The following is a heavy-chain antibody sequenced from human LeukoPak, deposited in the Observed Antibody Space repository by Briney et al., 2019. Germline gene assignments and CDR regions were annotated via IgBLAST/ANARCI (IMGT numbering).Heavy chain of an antibody. CDR3: ARDRGSSGGFPL. CDR2: INSGGENV. V-gene: IGHV3-48*03. J-gene: IGHJ3*01. CDR1: GFTFSSFE. D-gene: IGHD1-26*01. Sequence: GGSLRLSCAASGFTFSSFEMYWVRQAPGKGMEGVSYINSGGENVQYADSVKGRFTISRDNAENSLYLEMNSLTVDDTAVYYCARDRGSSGGFPLWGQGTLVTVSS.